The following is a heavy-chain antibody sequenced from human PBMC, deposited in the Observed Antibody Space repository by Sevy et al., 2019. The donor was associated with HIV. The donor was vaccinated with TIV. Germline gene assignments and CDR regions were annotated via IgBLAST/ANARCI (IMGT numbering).Heavy chain of an antibody. CDR2: ISGRGGST. CDR1: GFMFSSYA. CDR3: TGGSFM. D-gene: IGHD3-10*01. Sequence: GGSLRLSCAASGFMFSSYALSWVRQAPGKGLEWVSSISGRGGSTHYADSVKGQFTISRDNSKNTLYLQMNSLRAEDTAVYYCTGGSFMWGQGTMVTVSS. V-gene: IGHV3-23*01. J-gene: IGHJ3*02.